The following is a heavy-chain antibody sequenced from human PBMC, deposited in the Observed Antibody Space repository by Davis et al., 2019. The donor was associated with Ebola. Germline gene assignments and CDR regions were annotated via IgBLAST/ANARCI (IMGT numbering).Heavy chain of an antibody. V-gene: IGHV4-61*01. D-gene: IGHD3-3*01. J-gene: IGHJ4*02. CDR2: IYYSGST. Sequence: GSLRLSCTVSGGSVGSGTYYWNWIRQPPGKGPEWIACIYYSGSTNYNPSLKSRVTISVDTSKNQFSLKLSSVTAADTAVYYCARHLDDLIDYWGQGTLVTVSS. CDR3: ARHLDDLIDY. CDR1: GGSVGSGTYY.